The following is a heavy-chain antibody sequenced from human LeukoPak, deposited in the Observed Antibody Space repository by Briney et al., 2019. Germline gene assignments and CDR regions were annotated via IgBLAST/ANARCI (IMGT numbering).Heavy chain of an antibody. Sequence: GGSLRLSCAASGFTFSSYAMSWVRQAPGKGLEWVSAISGSGGNTYYADSGKGRFTISRDNSKNTLYLQMNSLRSEDTAVYYCARGVRLGYYFDYWGQGTLVTVSS. D-gene: IGHD6-25*01. CDR1: GFTFSSYA. V-gene: IGHV3-23*01. J-gene: IGHJ4*02. CDR2: ISGSGGNT. CDR3: ARGVRLGYYFDY.